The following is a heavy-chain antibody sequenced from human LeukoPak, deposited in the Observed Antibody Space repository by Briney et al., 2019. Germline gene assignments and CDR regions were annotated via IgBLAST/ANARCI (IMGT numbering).Heavy chain of an antibody. J-gene: IGHJ4*02. V-gene: IGHV4-38-2*02. Sequence: SETLSLTCTVSGYSISSGYYWGWIRQPPGKGLEWIGSIYHSGSTYYNPSLKSRVTISVDTSKNQFSLKPSSVTAADTAVYYCARAGYYYDSSGPPGYWGQGTLVTVSS. CDR1: GYSISSGYY. D-gene: IGHD3-22*01. CDR2: IYHSGST. CDR3: ARAGYYYDSSGPPGY.